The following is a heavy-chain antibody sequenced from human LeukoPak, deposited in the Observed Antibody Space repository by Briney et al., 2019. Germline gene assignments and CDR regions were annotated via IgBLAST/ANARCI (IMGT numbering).Heavy chain of an antibody. CDR3: AKYSGYDLSGLYY. J-gene: IGHJ4*02. V-gene: IGHV3-23*01. CDR2: ISGSGGSK. CDR1: GFTFSSYA. D-gene: IGHD5-12*01. Sequence: PGGSLRLSCAASGFTFSSYAMSWVGQAPGKGVEWVSAISGSGGSKYYADSFKGRFTISRDNSKNTLYLQMNSLRAEDTAVYYCAKYSGYDLSGLYYWGQGTLVTVSS.